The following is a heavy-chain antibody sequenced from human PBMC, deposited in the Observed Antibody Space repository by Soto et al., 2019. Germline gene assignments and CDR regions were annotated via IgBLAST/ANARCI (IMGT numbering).Heavy chain of an antibody. V-gene: IGHV3-49*03. CDR1: ALTFFDFA. D-gene: IGHD2-2*01. Sequence: GALRLSCTFSALTFFDFALSWFRRAPGKGLEWVGFIRSKAYGGTTEYAASVKGRFTISGDDSKSIAYLQMNSLKTEDTAVYYCTNHCSSTSCYQYYYYGMDVWG. CDR3: TNHCSSTSCYQYYYYGMDV. CDR2: IRSKAYGGTT. J-gene: IGHJ6*02.